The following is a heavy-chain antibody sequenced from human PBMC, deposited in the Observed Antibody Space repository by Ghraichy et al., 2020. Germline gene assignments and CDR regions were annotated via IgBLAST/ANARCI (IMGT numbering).Heavy chain of an antibody. V-gene: IGHV3-13*01. CDR2: IGTAGDT. CDR1: GFTFSSYD. D-gene: IGHD1-14*01. Sequence: GGSLRLSCAASGFTFSSYDMHWVRQATGKGLEWVSAIGTAGDTYYPGSVKGRFTISRENAKNSLYLQMNSLRAGDTAVYYCARGRTDHRGDAFDIWGQGTMVTVSS. CDR3: ARGRTDHRGDAFDI. J-gene: IGHJ3*02.